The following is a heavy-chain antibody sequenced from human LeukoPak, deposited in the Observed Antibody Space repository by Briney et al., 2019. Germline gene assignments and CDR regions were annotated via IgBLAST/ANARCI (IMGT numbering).Heavy chain of an antibody. CDR3: AKSTSIAALVLDY. J-gene: IGHJ4*02. CDR2: ISGSGGST. V-gene: IGHV3-23*01. CDR1: GFTFSSYA. Sequence: GGSLRLSCAASGFTFSSYAMTWVRQAPGKGLEWVSAISGSGGSTYYADSVKGRFTISRDNSKNTLYLQMNSLRAEDMALYYCAKSTSIAALVLDYWGQGTLVTVSS. D-gene: IGHD6-6*01.